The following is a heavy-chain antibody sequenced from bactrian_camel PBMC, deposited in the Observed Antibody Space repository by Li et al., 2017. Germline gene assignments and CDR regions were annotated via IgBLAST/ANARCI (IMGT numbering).Heavy chain of an antibody. CDR1: GFTVNTCG. Sequence: VQLVESGGGSVQAGGSLRLSCTAPGFTVNTCGLSWYRQATGKEREWVSRITRYGITAYEESVKGRFTLSKDIARDTVYLQMNNLLTEDTAVYYCVAGTSSGAREPRSPSP. V-gene: IGHV3S10*01. CDR3: VAGTSS. J-gene: IGHJ4*01. D-gene: IGHD7*01. CDR2: ITRYGIT.